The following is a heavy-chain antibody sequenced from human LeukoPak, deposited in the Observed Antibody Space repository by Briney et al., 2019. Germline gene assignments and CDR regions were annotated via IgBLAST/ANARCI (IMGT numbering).Heavy chain of an antibody. CDR2: ISGSGGST. Sequence: GGSLRLSCAASGFTFSSYAMSWVRRAPGKGLEWVSAISGSGGSTYYADSVKGRFTISRDNSKNTLYLQMNSLRAEDTAVYYCAKDKGYCSSTSCYTIFDYWGQGTLVTVSS. J-gene: IGHJ4*02. D-gene: IGHD2-2*02. CDR3: AKDKGYCSSTSCYTIFDY. CDR1: GFTFSSYA. V-gene: IGHV3-23*01.